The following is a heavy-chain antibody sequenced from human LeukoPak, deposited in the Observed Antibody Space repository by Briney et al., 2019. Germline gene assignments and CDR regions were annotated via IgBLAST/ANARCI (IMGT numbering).Heavy chain of an antibody. CDR3: AKDMGYCSSTSCYHYGMDV. D-gene: IGHD2-2*01. Sequence: PGGSLRLSCAASGFTFDDYTMHWVRHAPGKGLEWVSLISWDGGSTYYADSVKGRFTISRDNSKNSLYLQMNSLRTEDTALYYCAKDMGYCSSTSCYHYGMDVWGQGTTVTVSS. J-gene: IGHJ6*02. V-gene: IGHV3-43*01. CDR2: ISWDGGST. CDR1: GFTFDDYT.